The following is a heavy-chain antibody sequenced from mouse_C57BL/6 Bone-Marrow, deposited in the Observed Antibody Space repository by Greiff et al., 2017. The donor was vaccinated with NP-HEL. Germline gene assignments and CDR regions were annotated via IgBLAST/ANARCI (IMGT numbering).Heavy chain of an antibody. V-gene: IGHV7-3*01. CDR3: ARRGNYFDY. CDR1: GFTFTDYY. Sequence: EVKLVESGGGLVQPGGSLSLSCAASGFTFTDYYMSWFRQPPGKALEWLGFIRNKANGYTTEYSASVKGRFTISRDNSQSILYLQMNALRAEDSATYYCARRGNYFDYWGQGTTLTVSS. J-gene: IGHJ2*01. CDR2: IRNKANGYTT.